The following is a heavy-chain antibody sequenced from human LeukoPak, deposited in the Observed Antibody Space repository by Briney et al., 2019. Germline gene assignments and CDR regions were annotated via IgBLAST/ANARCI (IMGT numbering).Heavy chain of an antibody. CDR1: GYTFTSYG. CDR3: ATHGPDDFWSGYYFDP. D-gene: IGHD3-3*01. CDR2: ISAYNGNT. V-gene: IGHV1-18*01. Sequence: VASVKVSCKASGYTFTSYGISWVRQAPGQGLEWMGWISAYNGNTNYAQKLQGRVTMTTDTSTSTAYMELRSLRSEDTAVYYCATHGPDDFWSGYYFDPWGQGTLVTVSS. J-gene: IGHJ5*02.